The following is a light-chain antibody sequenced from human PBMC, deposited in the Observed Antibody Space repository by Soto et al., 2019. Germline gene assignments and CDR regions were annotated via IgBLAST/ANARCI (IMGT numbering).Light chain of an antibody. Sequence: QSALTQPRSVSGSPGQSVTISCTGTSSDVGTYNYVSWFQQYPGKAPKVMISDVSNRPSGVSNRFSGSKSGNTASLTISGLQAEDEADYYCSSYTSSTTYVFGTGTKLTVL. CDR3: SSYTSSTTYV. CDR1: SSDVGTYNY. CDR2: DVS. V-gene: IGLV2-14*01. J-gene: IGLJ1*01.